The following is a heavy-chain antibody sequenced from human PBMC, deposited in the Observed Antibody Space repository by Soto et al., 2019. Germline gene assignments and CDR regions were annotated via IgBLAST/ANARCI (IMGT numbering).Heavy chain of an antibody. CDR2: IWYDGSNK. J-gene: IGHJ4*02. V-gene: IGHV3-33*01. Sequence: GGSLRLSCAASGFTFSDYGMHWFRQAPGKGLEWVAVIWYDGSNKYYADSVKGRFTLSRDNSKNTVYLQMNGLRAEDTAVFYCARDPSHGSGSYLDYWGQGXLVTVYS. D-gene: IGHD3-10*01. CDR1: GFTFSDYG. CDR3: ARDPSHGSGSYLDY.